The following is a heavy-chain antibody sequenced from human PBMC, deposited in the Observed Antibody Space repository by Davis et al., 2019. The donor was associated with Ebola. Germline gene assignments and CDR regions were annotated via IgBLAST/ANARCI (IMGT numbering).Heavy chain of an antibody. CDR2: INHSGST. Sequence: MPSETLSLTCAVYGGSFSGFYWSWIRQPPGKGLEWIGEINHSGSTNYNPSLKSRVTISVDTSKKQFSLKLSSVTAADTAVYYCARGGRWLRYWGQGTLVTVSS. D-gene: IGHD5-24*01. CDR1: GGSFSGFY. V-gene: IGHV4-34*01. CDR3: ARGGRWLRY. J-gene: IGHJ4*02.